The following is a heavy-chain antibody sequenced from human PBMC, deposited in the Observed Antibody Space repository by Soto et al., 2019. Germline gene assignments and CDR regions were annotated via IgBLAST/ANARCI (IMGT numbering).Heavy chain of an antibody. D-gene: IGHD2-8*01. CDR1: GCTFSSYA. CDR3: AREGGYCTNGVCPYYDYGMDV. J-gene: IGHJ6*02. Sequence: SVKVSCKASGCTFSSYAISWVRQAPGQGLEWMGGIIPIFGTANYAQKFQGRVTITADKSTSTAYMELSSLRSEDTAVYYCAREGGYCTNGVCPYYDYGMDVWGQGTRVTFSS. CDR2: IIPIFGTA. V-gene: IGHV1-69*06.